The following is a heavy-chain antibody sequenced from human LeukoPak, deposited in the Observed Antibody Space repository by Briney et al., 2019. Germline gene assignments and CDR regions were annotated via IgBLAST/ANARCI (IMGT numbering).Heavy chain of an antibody. CDR1: GYSLSSQS. V-gene: IGHV1-24*01. CDR2: FALEDGHT. Sequence: GASVKVSCKVYGYSLSSQSIHWVRQAPGKGLEWMGGFALEDGHTIYAQKFQGRVTMTEDTSTDTAYMELSSLRSEDTAVYYCATPSPVGYSGYDEGDYWGQGTLVTVSS. CDR3: ATPSPVGYSGYDEGDY. D-gene: IGHD5-12*01. J-gene: IGHJ4*02.